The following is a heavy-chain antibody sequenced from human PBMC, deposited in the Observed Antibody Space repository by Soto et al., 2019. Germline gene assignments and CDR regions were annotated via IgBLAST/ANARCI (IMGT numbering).Heavy chain of an antibody. D-gene: IGHD5-18*01. CDR1: GYNFTSYG. CDR2: ISTYNGNT. CDR3: ASDYSDGMFGY. V-gene: IGHV1-18*01. Sequence: QVQLVQSGAEVKKPGASVKVSCKASGYNFTSYGISWVRQAPGQGLEWMGWISTYNGNTNSAQKLQGRVTKTTDPSTSIAYMELRSLRSDDTAVYYWASDYSDGMFGYWGQGTLVTVSS. J-gene: IGHJ4*02.